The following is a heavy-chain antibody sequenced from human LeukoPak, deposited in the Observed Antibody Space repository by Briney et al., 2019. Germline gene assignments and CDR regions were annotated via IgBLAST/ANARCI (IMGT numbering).Heavy chain of an antibody. Sequence: PGGSLRLSCAASGFSFSSYGMHWVRQAPGKGLEWVSSISSSSSYIYYADSVKGRFTISRDNAKNSLYLQMHSLRAEDTAVYYCARVEYSSGWYGDYWGQGTLVTVSS. V-gene: IGHV3-21*01. CDR2: ISSSSSYI. J-gene: IGHJ4*02. D-gene: IGHD6-19*01. CDR1: GFSFSSYG. CDR3: ARVEYSSGWYGDY.